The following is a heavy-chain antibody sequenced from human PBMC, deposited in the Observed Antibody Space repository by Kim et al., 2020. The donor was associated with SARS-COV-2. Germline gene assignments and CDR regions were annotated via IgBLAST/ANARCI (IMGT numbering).Heavy chain of an antibody. D-gene: IGHD3-10*01. J-gene: IGHJ4*02. V-gene: IGHV3-66*01. CDR2: IYSGGST. CDR3: ARRLWFGELYSDY. CDR1: GFTVSSNY. Sequence: GGSLRLSCAASGFTVSSNYMSWVRQAPGKGLGWVSVIYSGGSTYYADSVKGRFTISRDNSKNTLYLQMNSLRAEDTAVYYCARRLWFGELYSDYWGQGTLVTVSS.